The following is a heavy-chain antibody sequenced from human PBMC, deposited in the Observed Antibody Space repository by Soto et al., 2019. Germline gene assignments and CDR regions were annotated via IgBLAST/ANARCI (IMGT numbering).Heavy chain of an antibody. D-gene: IGHD3-3*01. Sequence: ASVKVSWKASGYTFTSYGISWVRQATGQGFEWMGWISAYNGNTNYAQKLQGRVTMTTDTSTSTAYMELRSLTSDDTAVFYCARLFYAFPPFHHWGQGTLAT. CDR2: ISAYNGNT. CDR3: ARLFYAFPPFHH. J-gene: IGHJ4*02. V-gene: IGHV1-18*01. CDR1: GYTFTSYG.